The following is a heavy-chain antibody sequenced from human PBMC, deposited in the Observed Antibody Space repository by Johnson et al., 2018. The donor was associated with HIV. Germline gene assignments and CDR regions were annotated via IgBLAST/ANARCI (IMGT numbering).Heavy chain of an antibody. CDR1: GFTFSSYA. D-gene: IGHD6-13*01. Sequence: QMLLVESGGGVVQPGRSLRLSCAASGFTFSSYAMHWVRQAPGKGLEWVAVISYDGSNKYYADSVKGRFTISRDNAKNSLYLQMNSLRAEDTAVYYCARGGTYSSSLSDALHIWGQGTMVTVSS. CDR2: ISYDGSNK. V-gene: IGHV3-30*04. J-gene: IGHJ3*02. CDR3: ARGGTYSSSLSDALHI.